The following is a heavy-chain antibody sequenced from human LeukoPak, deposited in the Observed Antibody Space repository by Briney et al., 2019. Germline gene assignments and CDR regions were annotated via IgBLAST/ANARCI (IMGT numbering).Heavy chain of an antibody. J-gene: IGHJ4*02. CDR3: AKSGRYYYDSSGYFGY. Sequence: GSLGLSCAASGFTFSSCAMSWVRQAPGKGLEWVSAISGSGGSTYYADSVKGRFTISRDNSKNTLYLQMNSLRAEDTAVYYCAKSGRYYYDSSGYFGYWGQGTLVTVSS. V-gene: IGHV3-23*01. D-gene: IGHD3-22*01. CDR2: ISGSGGST. CDR1: GFTFSSCA.